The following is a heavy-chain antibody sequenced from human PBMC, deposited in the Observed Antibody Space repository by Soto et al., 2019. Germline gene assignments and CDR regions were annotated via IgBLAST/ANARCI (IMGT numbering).Heavy chain of an antibody. CDR3: AKTPDTSSLYYFDF. D-gene: IGHD2-2*01. CDR2: IRGNAANT. V-gene: IGHV3-23*01. CDR1: GFTFRGYA. J-gene: IGHJ4*02. Sequence: EVQLLESGGGLVQPGGSLRLSCAAPGFTFRGYAMAWVRQAPGKGLEWVSAIRGNAANTFYADSVKGRFTISRDNSDNTLYLQMNSLRAEDTAVYYCAKTPDTSSLYYFDFWGQGTLVTVSS.